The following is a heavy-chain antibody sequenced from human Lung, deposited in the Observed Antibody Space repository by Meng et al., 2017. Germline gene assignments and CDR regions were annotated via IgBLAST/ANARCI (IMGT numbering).Heavy chain of an antibody. CDR3: AIGPTTMAHDFDY. J-gene: IGHJ4*02. Sequence: LQLQHFGARLFQPSESLSLTCVASGEYFSVYYGSWLRQPPGKGLEWIGEINHSGSTNYNPSFESRATISVDTSQNNLSRKLSSVTAADSAVYYCAIGPTTMAHDFDYWGQGTLVTVSS. CDR2: INHSGST. V-gene: IGHV4-34*01. CDR1: GEYFSVYY. D-gene: IGHD4-11*01.